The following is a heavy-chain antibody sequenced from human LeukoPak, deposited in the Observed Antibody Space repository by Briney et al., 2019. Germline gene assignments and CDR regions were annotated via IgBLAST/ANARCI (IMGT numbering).Heavy chain of an antibody. CDR2: IKQDGSEK. Sequence: GGSLRLSCAASGFTFSGYTMHWVRQAPGKGLEWVASIKQDGSEKYYVDSVKGRYTISRDNAKNSLYLKMNSLRAEDTAVYYCAKVFAPRLESGGDDFDIWGQGTMVTVSS. CDR1: GFTFSGYT. J-gene: IGHJ3*02. CDR3: AKVFAPRLESGGDDFDI. D-gene: IGHD3-16*01. V-gene: IGHV3-7*01.